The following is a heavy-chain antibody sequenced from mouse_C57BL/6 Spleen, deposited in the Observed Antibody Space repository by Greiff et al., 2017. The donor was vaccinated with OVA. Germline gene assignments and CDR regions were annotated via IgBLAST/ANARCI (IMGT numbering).Heavy chain of an antibody. CDR3: ARRSSDDYDGRY. Sequence: QVQLQQSGAELVKPGASVKLSCKASGYTFTSYWMQWVKQRPGQGLEWIGEIDPSDSYTNYNQKFKGKATLTVDTSSSTAYMQLSSLTSEDSAVYYCARRSSDDYDGRYWGQGTTLTVSS. D-gene: IGHD2-4*01. J-gene: IGHJ2*01. CDR2: IDPSDSYT. CDR1: GYTFTSYW. V-gene: IGHV1-50*01.